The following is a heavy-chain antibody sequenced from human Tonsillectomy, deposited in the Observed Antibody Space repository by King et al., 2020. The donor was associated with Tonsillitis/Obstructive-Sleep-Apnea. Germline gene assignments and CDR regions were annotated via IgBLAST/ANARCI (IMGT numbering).Heavy chain of an antibody. D-gene: IGHD2-15*01. CDR2: IYPGDSDT. V-gene: IGHV5-51*01. J-gene: IGHJ4*02. Sequence: QLVQSGAEVRKPGESLKLSCKGSGYNFDTYWIGWVRQMPGKGLEWMGIIYPGDSDTRYSPSFQGQVTMSADKSISTAYLQWSSLKASDSAMYYCARQESGGGHKSSRSPDNWGQGTLVTVSS. CDR3: ARQESGGGHKSSRSPDN. CDR1: GYNFDTYW.